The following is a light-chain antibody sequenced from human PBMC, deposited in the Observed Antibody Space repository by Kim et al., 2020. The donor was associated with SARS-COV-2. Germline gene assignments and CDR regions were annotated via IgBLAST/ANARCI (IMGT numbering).Light chain of an antibody. J-gene: IGLJ2*01. CDR1: KLGDKY. CDR3: QAWDRV. V-gene: IGLV3-1*01. Sequence: SYDLTQPPSVSVSPGQTASITCSGDKLGDKYACWYQQKPGQSPVLVIYQDSKRPSGIPERFSGSNSGNTATLTISGTQAMDEADYYCQAWDRVFGGGTKLTVL. CDR2: QDS.